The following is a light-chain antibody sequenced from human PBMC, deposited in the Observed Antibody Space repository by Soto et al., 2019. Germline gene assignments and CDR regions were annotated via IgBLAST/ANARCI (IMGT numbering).Light chain of an antibody. CDR2: GNS. CDR1: SSNIGAGYD. J-gene: IGLJ3*02. Sequence: QSVLTQPPSVSGAPGQRVTISCTGSSSNIGAGYDGHWYQQLPGTAPKLLIYGNSNRPSGVPDRFSGSKSGTSASLAITGLQAEDEADYYCQSYDSSLSGWVFGGGTNLTVL. V-gene: IGLV1-40*01. CDR3: QSYDSSLSGWV.